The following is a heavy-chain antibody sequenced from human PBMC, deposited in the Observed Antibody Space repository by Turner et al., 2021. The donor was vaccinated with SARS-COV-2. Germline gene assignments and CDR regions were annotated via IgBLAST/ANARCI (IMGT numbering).Heavy chain of an antibody. D-gene: IGHD2-15*01. CDR3: ASTSVVNYGMDV. Sequence: EVQLVESGVGFVQPGGSLRLSCAASGFTFSRYSMNWVRQAPGKGLEWVSYISSSSSTRYYADSVKGRFTISRDNAKNSLYLQMNSLRAEDTAVYYCASTSVVNYGMDVWGQGTTVTVSS. CDR2: ISSSSSTR. CDR1: GFTFSRYS. J-gene: IGHJ6*02. V-gene: IGHV3-48*01.